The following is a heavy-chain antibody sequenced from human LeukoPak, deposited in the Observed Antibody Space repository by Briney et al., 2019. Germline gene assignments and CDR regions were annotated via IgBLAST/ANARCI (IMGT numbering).Heavy chain of an antibody. J-gene: IGHJ4*02. D-gene: IGHD5-24*01. Sequence: PLETLSLTCAVSGYSISSGYYWGWIRPPPGKGLEWIGSIYHSGSTYYNPSLKSRVTISVDTSKNQFSLKLSSVTAADTAVYYCARRRDGYNYGFFDYWGQGTLVTVSS. CDR3: ARRRDGYNYGFFDY. CDR1: GYSISSGYY. CDR2: IYHSGST. V-gene: IGHV4-38-2*01.